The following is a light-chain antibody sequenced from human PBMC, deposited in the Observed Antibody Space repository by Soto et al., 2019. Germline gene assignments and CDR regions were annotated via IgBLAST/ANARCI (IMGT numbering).Light chain of an antibody. CDR1: QDISSY. CDR3: QQLDSFPLN. CDR2: AAS. V-gene: IGKV1-9*01. Sequence: DIQLTQSPSLLSASVGDKVTITCRASQDISSYFVWYQKKSGKAPNLLIYAASTLQSGVPSRFRGSGSGAEFTLTISSLQPEDFASYFWQQLDSFPLNFGQGTKLEIK. J-gene: IGKJ2*01.